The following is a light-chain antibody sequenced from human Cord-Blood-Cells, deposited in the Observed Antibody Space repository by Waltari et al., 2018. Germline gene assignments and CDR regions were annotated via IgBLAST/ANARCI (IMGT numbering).Light chain of an antibody. Sequence: QSALTQPPSASGSPGQSVTISCTGTSSDVGGYNYVSWYQRHPGKAPKLMIYEVSKRPSGVPDRFSGAQSGNTASLAVSGLQAEDEADYDCSSYAGSNNVVFGGVTKLTVL. V-gene: IGLV2-8*01. J-gene: IGLJ2*01. CDR2: EVS. CDR1: SSDVGGYNY. CDR3: SSYAGSNNVV.